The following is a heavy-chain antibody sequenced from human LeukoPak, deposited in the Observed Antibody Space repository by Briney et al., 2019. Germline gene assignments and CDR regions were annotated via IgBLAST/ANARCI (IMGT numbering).Heavy chain of an antibody. J-gene: IGHJ4*02. V-gene: IGHV3-30*18. CDR2: ISTDGKDK. D-gene: IGHD2-2*01. CDR3: AKDQKWGPADYYFDS. Sequence: GGSLRLSCAASGFTLSNYAMHWVRQAPGKGLEWVTVISTDGKDKKYADSVKGRFAISRDNSRNTLDLQMNSLRAEDTAVYYCAKDQKWGPADYYFDSWGQGTLVTVSS. CDR1: GFTLSNYA.